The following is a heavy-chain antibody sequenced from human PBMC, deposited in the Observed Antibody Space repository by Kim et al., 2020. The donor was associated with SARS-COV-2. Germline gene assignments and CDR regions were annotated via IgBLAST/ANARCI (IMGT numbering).Heavy chain of an antibody. J-gene: IGHJ4*02. V-gene: IGHV1-18*01. D-gene: IGHD6-13*01. CDR3: ALSLAAAAS. CDR2: GNT. Sequence: GNTNYAQKLQGRVTMTTDTSTSTAYMELRSLRSDDTAVYYCALSLAAAASWGQGTLVTVSS.